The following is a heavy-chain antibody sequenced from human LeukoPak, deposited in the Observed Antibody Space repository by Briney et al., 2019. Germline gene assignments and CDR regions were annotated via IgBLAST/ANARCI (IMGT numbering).Heavy chain of an antibody. CDR1: GGSISSYY. V-gene: IGHV4-59*01. D-gene: IGHD6-13*01. CDR2: IYYSGTT. J-gene: IGHJ4*02. CDR3: ARGVYIAAAQYGY. Sequence: SETLSLTCTVSGGSISSYYWSWNRQPPGKGLEWIGYIYYSGTTNYNPSLKSRVTISVDTSKNQFSLKLSSVTAADTAVYYCARGVYIAAAQYGYWGQGTLVTVSS.